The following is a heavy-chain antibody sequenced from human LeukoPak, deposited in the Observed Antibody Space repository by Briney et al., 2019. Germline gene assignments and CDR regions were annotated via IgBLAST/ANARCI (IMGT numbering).Heavy chain of an antibody. CDR1: GFTFSSYW. CDR2: IKQDGSEK. V-gene: IGHV3-7*01. CDR3: ARGGGRPTYYDYVWGSYRSYYFDY. Sequence: AGGPLRLSCAASGFTFSSYWMSWVRQAPGKGLEWVANIKQDGSEKYYVDSVKGRFTISRDNAKNSLYLQMNSLRAEDTAVYYCARGGGRPTYYDYVWGSYRSYYFDYWGQGTLVTVSS. D-gene: IGHD3-16*02. J-gene: IGHJ4*02.